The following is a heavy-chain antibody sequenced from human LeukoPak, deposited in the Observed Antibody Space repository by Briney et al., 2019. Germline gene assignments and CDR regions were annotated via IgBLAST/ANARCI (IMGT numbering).Heavy chain of an antibody. D-gene: IGHD3-10*01. V-gene: IGHV4-38-2*02. Sequence: SETLSLTCTVSGYSISSGYYWGWIRQPPGKGLEWIGSIYHSGSTYYNPSLKSRVTISVDPSKNQFSLKLSSVTAADTAVYYCAREHGSGFEYFQHWGQGTLVTVSS. CDR1: GYSISSGYY. J-gene: IGHJ1*01. CDR2: IYHSGST. CDR3: AREHGSGFEYFQH.